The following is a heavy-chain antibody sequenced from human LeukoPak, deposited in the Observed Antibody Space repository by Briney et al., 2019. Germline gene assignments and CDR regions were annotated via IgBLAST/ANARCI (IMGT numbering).Heavy chain of an antibody. D-gene: IGHD3-10*01. CDR3: AKDILLWFGKYAPNFDY. J-gene: IGHJ4*02. Sequence: PGGSLRLSCAASGFTFSSYGMHWVRQAPGKGLEWVAFIRYDGSNKYYADSVKGRFTISRDNSKNTLYLQMNSLRAEDTAVYYCAKDILLWFGKYAPNFDYWRQGTLVTVSS. CDR2: IRYDGSNK. V-gene: IGHV3-30*02. CDR1: GFTFSSYG.